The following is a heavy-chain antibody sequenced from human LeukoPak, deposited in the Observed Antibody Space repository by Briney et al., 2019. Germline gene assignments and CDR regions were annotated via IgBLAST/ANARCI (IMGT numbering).Heavy chain of an antibody. CDR1: GFTFSSYA. Sequence: PGGSLRLSCAASGFTFSSYAMSRVRQAPGKGLEWVSAISGSGGSTYYADSVKGRFTISRDNSKNTLYLQMNSLRAEDTAVYYCAKSVSSYYYYYMDVWGKGTTVTVSS. CDR2: ISGSGGST. D-gene: IGHD6-6*01. CDR3: AKSVSSYYYYYMDV. J-gene: IGHJ6*03. V-gene: IGHV3-23*01.